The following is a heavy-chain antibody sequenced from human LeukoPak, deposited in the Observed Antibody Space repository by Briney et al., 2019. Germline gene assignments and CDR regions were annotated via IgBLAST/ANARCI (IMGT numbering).Heavy chain of an antibody. CDR3: ARDDYCGGDCYSGMDV. D-gene: IGHD2-21*01. V-gene: IGHV4-4*07. J-gene: IGHJ6*04. CDR1: GGSISSYY. CDR2: IYTSGST. Sequence: PSETLSLTCTVSGGSISSYYWSWIRQPAGKGLEWIGRIYTSGSTNYNPSLKSRVTMSVDTSKNQFSLKLSSVTAADTAVYYCARDDYCGGDCYSGMDVWGKGTTVTVSS.